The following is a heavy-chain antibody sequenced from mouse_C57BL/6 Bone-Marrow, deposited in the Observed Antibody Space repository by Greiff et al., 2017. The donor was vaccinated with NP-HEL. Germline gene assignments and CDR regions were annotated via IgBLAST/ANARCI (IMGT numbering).Heavy chain of an antibody. J-gene: IGHJ4*01. CDR3: ARCEFIPTGSGYMDF. Sequence: EVQLQQSGPELVKPGASVKISCKASGYTFTDYYMNWVKQSHGKSLEWIGDINPNNGGTSYNQKFKGKATLTVDNASSTAYMELRSLTSEDSAVYYCARCEFIPTGSGYMDFWGQGTSVTVSS. V-gene: IGHV1-26*01. CDR2: INPNNGGT. CDR1: GYTFTDYY. D-gene: IGHD1-1*01.